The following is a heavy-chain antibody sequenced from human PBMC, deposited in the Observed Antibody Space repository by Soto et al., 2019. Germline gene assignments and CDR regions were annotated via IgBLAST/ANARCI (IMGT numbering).Heavy chain of an antibody. CDR1: GGTFSSYA. CDR2: IIPIFGTA. V-gene: IGHV1-69*13. D-gene: IGHD3-9*01. CDR3: ARGAVLRYFDWPPDAFDY. J-gene: IGHJ4*02. Sequence: SVKVSCKASGGTFSSYAISWVRQAPGQGLEWMGGIIPIFGTANYAQKFQGRVTITADESTSTAYMELSSLRSEDTAVYYCARGAVLRYFDWPPDAFDYWGQGTLVTVSS.